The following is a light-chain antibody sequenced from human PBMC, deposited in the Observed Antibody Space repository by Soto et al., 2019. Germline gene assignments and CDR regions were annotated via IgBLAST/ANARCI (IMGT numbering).Light chain of an antibody. CDR1: QSLVHRDGNTY. CDR2: KIS. CDR3: MQVAQFPYT. J-gene: IGKJ2*01. V-gene: IGKV2-24*01. Sequence: DIVMTQTPLSSPVTLGQPASISCRSSQSLVHRDGNTYLSWLQQRPGQPPRLLIYKISKRLSGVPDRFSGSGAGTDFTLRISRVEAEDVGVYYCMQVAQFPYTFGQGTQLEIK.